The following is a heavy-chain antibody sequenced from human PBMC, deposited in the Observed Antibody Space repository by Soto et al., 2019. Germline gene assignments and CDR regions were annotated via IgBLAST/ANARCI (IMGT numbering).Heavy chain of an antibody. D-gene: IGHD3-16*01. CDR2: ISSSSSYI. CDR3: ARGAMAMVIQMGDAFDI. CDR1: GFTFSDYY. J-gene: IGHJ3*02. Sequence: PGGSLRLSCAASGFTFSDYYMSWIRQTPGKGLEWVSHISSSSSYIKYADSVKGRFTISRDNAKNSLYLQMNSLRAEDTAVYYCARGAMAMVIQMGDAFDIWGQGTMVTVSS. V-gene: IGHV3-11*05.